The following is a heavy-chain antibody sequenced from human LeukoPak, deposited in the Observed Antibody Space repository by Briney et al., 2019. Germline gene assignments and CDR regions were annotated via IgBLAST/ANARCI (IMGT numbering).Heavy chain of an antibody. V-gene: IGHV3-11*06. CDR3: AKDLMPYGSGSYFFDY. Sequence: GGSLRLSCAASGFTFSDYYMSWIRQAPGKGLEWLSYINPTSGYTPYADSVKGRFTLSRDNAKNSLYLQMNSLRAEDTAVYYCAKDLMPYGSGSYFFDYWGQGILVTVSS. D-gene: IGHD3-10*01. CDR2: INPTSGYT. J-gene: IGHJ4*02. CDR1: GFTFSDYY.